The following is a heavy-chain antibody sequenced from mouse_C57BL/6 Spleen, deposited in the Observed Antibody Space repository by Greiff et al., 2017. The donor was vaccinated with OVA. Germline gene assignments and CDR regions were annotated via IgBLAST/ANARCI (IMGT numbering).Heavy chain of an antibody. D-gene: IGHD2-14*01. J-gene: IGHJ2*01. CDR1: GYTFTSYT. Sequence: VKLQESGAELARPGASVKMSCKASGYTFTSYTMHWVKQRPGQGLEWIGYINPSSGYTKYNQKFKDKATLTADKSSSTAYMQLSSLTSEDSAVYYCARGATLGTTGGYYFDYWGQGTTLTVSS. V-gene: IGHV1-4*01. CDR3: ARGATLGTTGGYYFDY. CDR2: INPSSGYT.